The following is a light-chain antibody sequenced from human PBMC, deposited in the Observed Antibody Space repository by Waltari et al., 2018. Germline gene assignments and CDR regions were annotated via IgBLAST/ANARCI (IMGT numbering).Light chain of an antibody. CDR2: KGS. Sequence: QTVVTQEPSLSVSPGGTVTLTCALTSGSVSTTSYATWYQQPPGQPPRTLVCKGSSRASAAPDLFSGSVLGDTAALTMTGAQAYDESNYYCSLYMGSGIWVFGGGTKLTGL. CDR1: SGSVSTTSY. CDR3: SLYMGSGIWV. V-gene: IGLV8-61*01. J-gene: IGLJ3*02.